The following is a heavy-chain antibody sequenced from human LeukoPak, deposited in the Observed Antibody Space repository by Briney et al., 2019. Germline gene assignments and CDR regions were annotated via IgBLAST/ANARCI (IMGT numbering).Heavy chain of an antibody. D-gene: IGHD2-2*01. CDR1: VYTFTGYY. J-gene: IGHJ6*02. Sequence: ASVTVSCKASVYTFTGYYMHWVRQAPGQGLEWMGWINPNSGGTNYAQKFQGRVTMTRNTSISTAYMELSSLRSEDTAVYYCARGRACSSTSCYWGLDYYYYGMDVWGQGTTVTVSS. V-gene: IGHV1-2*02. CDR3: ARGRACSSTSCYWGLDYYYYGMDV. CDR2: INPNSGGT.